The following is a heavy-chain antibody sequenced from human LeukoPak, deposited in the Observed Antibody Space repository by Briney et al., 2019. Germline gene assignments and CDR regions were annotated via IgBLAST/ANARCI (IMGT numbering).Heavy chain of an antibody. CDR2: INHSGST. V-gene: IGHV4-34*01. CDR3: ARDETPWWFDP. Sequence: SETLSLTCAVYGGSFSAYYWSWIRQPPGKGLEWIGEINHSGSTNYNPSLKSRVTISVDTSKNQFSLKLSSVTAADTAVYYCARDETPWWFDPWGQGTLVTVSS. CDR1: GGSFSAYY. J-gene: IGHJ5*02.